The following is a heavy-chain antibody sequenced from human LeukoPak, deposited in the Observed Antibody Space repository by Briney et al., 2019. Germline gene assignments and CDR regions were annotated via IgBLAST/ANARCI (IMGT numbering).Heavy chain of an antibody. J-gene: IGHJ4*02. CDR1: GGSISGSGYY. CDR3: ARGPYYFDS. Sequence: PSETLPLTCTVSGGSISGSGYYWGWVRQAPGKGLEWIGSIYHSGSTYYNPYLKSRVTISVDTSRNQFSVRLISVTAADTAVYYCARGPYYFDSWGQGTLVTASS. V-gene: IGHV4-39*07. CDR2: IYHSGST.